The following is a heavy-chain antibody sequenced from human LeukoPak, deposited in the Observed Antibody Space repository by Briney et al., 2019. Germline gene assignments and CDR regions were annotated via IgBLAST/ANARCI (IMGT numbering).Heavy chain of an antibody. V-gene: IGHV4-61*02. CDR1: GGSISSGSYF. J-gene: IGHJ5*02. CDR2: IYTSGST. D-gene: IGHD3-10*01. CDR3: ARGITMVRGVTRGNWFGP. Sequence: SETLSLTCTVSGGSISSGSYFWSWIRQPAGKGLEWIGRIYTSGSTNYNPSLKSRVTISVDTSKNQFSLKLSSVTAADTAVYYCARGITMVRGVTRGNWFGPWGQGTLVTVSS.